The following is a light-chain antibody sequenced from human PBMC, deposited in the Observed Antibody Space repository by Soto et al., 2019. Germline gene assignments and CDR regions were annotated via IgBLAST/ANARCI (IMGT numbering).Light chain of an antibody. CDR2: DAS. V-gene: IGKV1-33*01. J-gene: IGKJ4*01. Sequence: DIQMTQSPSSLSASVGDRVSITFQASQYITDYLNLCQQKPGKAPNLLIYDASNLETGVPSRFSGSESGTDFTFTISSLQPEDIATYKYHNLPPLTFGGGTKV. CDR1: QYITDY. CDR3: HNLPPLT.